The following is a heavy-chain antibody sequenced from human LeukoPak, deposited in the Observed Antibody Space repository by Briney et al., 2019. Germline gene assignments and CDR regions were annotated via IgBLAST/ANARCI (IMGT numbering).Heavy chain of an antibody. CDR3: ARSSSGWYAWFDP. CDR2: INYSGSI. J-gene: IGHJ5*02. V-gene: IGHV4-34*01. CDR1: GGSFSGYY. Sequence: PSETLSLTCAVYGGSFSGYYWSWIRQPPGKGLEWIGEINYSGSINYNPSLKSRVTISVDTSKNQFSLKLSSVTAADTAVYYCARSSSGWYAWFDPWGQGTLVTVSS. D-gene: IGHD6-19*01.